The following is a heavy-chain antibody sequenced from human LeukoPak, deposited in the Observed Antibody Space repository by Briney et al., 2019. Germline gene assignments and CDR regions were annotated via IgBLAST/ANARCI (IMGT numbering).Heavy chain of an antibody. Sequence: GGSLRLSCVASGFTFNTYYMHWVRQAPGERLVWVLFINADGTITKYADSVKGRFTISRDNAKSTVYLQMNGLRVEDTAMYYCVRLAVTDTNYWGQGSLVTVSS. J-gene: IGHJ4*02. D-gene: IGHD2-21*02. V-gene: IGHV3-74*01. CDR1: GFTFNTYY. CDR2: INADGTIT. CDR3: VRLAVTDTNY.